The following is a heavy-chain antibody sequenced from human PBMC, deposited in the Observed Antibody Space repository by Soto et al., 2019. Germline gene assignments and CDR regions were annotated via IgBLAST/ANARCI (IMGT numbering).Heavy chain of an antibody. CDR2: IYYSGST. Sequence: SETLSLTCTVSGGSISSGGYYWSWIRQHPGKGLEWIGYIYYSGSTYYNPSLKSRVTISVDTSKNQFSLKLSSVTAADTAVYYCAGVPPEGATAAFDIWGQGTMVTVSS. J-gene: IGHJ3*02. CDR1: GGSISSGGYY. V-gene: IGHV4-31*03. CDR3: AGVPPEGATAAFDI. D-gene: IGHD1-26*01.